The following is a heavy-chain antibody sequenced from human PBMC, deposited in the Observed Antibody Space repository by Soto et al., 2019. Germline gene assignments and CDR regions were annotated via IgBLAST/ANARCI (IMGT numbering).Heavy chain of an antibody. V-gene: IGHV4-59*08. CDR3: ARHAVAGHRVHFDY. J-gene: IGHJ4*02. Sequence: SETLSLTCTVSGGSISSYYWSWIRQPPGKGLEWIGYIYYSGSTNYNPSLKSRVTISVDTSKNQFSLKLSSVTAADTAVYYCARHAVAGHRVHFDYWGQGALVTVYS. D-gene: IGHD6-19*01. CDR1: GGSISSYY. CDR2: IYYSGST.